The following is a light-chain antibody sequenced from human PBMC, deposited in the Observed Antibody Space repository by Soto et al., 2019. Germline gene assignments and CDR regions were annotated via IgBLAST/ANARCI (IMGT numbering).Light chain of an antibody. V-gene: IGKV3-15*01. CDR2: GAS. CDR3: QQYNNWPFIT. J-gene: IGKJ5*01. CDR1: QSVRGN. Sequence: EIVMTQSPATLSVSPGERATLSCRASQSVRGNLAWYQQKPGQSPRLLIYGASSRATGIPARFSGSGSGTEFTLNISSLQSADFAGYYCQQYNNWPFITFGQGTRLEI.